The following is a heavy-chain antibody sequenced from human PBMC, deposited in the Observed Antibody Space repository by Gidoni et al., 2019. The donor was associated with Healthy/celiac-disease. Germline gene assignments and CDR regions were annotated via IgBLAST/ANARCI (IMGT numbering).Heavy chain of an antibody. J-gene: IGHJ4*02. CDR2: ISYDGSNK. V-gene: IGHV3-30-3*01. CDR3: ARERNIVVVVAATLDY. Sequence: QVLLVESGGGVVQPGRSMRLSCAASGSTFSSDAMPWVRQAPGKGLEWVAVISYDGSNKYYADSVKGRFTISRDNSKNTLYRQMNSLRAEDTAVYYCARERNIVVVVAATLDYWGQGTLVTVSS. D-gene: IGHD2-15*01. CDR1: GSTFSSDA.